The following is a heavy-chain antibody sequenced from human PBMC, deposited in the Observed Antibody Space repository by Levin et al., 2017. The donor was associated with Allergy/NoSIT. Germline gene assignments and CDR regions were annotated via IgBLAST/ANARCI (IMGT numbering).Heavy chain of an antibody. J-gene: IGHJ3*02. CDR3: ARDWGPPGGAAPFDAFDI. D-gene: IGHD3-16*01. CDR1: GYTLSGYH. CDR2: INPNSGGT. V-gene: IGHV1-2*02. Sequence: ASVKVSCKASGYTLSGYHIHWVRQAPGQGPEWMGWINPNSGGTKYAQKFQDRVTMTWDTSISTAYMELTGLKSDDTAVYYCARDWGPPGGAAPFDAFDIWGQGTTVTVSS.